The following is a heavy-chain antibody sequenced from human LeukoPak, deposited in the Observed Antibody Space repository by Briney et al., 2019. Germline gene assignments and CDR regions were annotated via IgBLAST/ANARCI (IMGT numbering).Heavy chain of an antibody. V-gene: IGHV1-46*01. J-gene: IGHJ4*02. D-gene: IGHD1/OR15-1a*01. CDR3: ARGPPVREQQLDY. Sequence: ASVNVSCEASGYTFTSNYMHWVRQAPGQGLEWMGIINPSGGSTSYAQKFQGRVTMTRDTSTSTVYMELSSLRSEDTAVYYCARGPPVREQQLDYWGQGTLVTVSS. CDR1: GYTFTSNY. CDR2: INPSGGST.